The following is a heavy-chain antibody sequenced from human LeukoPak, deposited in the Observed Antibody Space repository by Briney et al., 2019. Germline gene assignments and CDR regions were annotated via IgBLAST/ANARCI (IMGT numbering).Heavy chain of an antibody. J-gene: IGHJ5*02. CDR3: ARDRSSWFDP. V-gene: IGHV4-39*07. CDR2: VYYSGNT. CDR1: GGSISSSNYY. Sequence: SSETLSLTCTVSGGSISSSNYYWGWIRQPPGKGLECIGSVYYSGNTYYNPSLKSRVTISVDTSKNQFSLKLSSVTAADTAVYYCARDRSSWFDPWGQGTLVTVSS.